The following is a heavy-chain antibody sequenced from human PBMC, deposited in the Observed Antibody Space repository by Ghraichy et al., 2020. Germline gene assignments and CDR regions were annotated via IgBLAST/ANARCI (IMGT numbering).Heavy chain of an antibody. Sequence: GGSLRLSCVASGFTFPNFRMNWVRQAPGKGLEWVANIKKDGSERSYVDSVKGRFTISRDNAKNSLSLQMNSLRAEETAIYYCVRGDWFDYWGQGTLVTVS. CDR2: IKKDGSER. J-gene: IGHJ4*02. D-gene: IGHD3-9*01. CDR3: VRGDWFDY. V-gene: IGHV3-7*03. CDR1: GFTFPNFR.